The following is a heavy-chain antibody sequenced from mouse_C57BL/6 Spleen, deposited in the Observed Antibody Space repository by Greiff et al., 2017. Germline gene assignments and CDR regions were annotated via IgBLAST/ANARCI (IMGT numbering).Heavy chain of an antibody. V-gene: IGHV2-2*01. CDR2: IWSGGST. D-gene: IGHD1-1*01. CDR1: GFSLTSYG. Sequence: QVQLKESGPGLVQPSQSLSITCTVSGFSLTSYGVHWVRQSPGKGLEWLGVIWSGGSTDYNAAFISRLSISKDNSKSQVFFKMNSLQADDTAIYYCASPSTVVASYWYFDVWGTGTTVTVSS. J-gene: IGHJ1*03. CDR3: ASPSTVVASYWYFDV.